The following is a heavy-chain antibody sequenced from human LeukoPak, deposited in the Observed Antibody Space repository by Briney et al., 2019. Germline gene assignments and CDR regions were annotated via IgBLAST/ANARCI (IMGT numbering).Heavy chain of an antibody. CDR2: ISSSSSYI. CDR3: ARERVGATKDYYYGMDV. J-gene: IGHJ6*02. CDR1: GFTFSSYS. V-gene: IGHV3-21*01. D-gene: IGHD1-26*01. Sequence: GGSLRLSCAASGFTFSSYSMNWVRQAPGKGLEWVSSISSSSSYIYYADSVKGRFTISRDNAKNSLYLQMNSLRAEDTAVYYCARERVGATKDYYYGMDVWGQGTTVTVSS.